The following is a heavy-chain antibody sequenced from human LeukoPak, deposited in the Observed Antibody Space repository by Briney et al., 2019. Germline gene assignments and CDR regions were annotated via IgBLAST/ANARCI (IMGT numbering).Heavy chain of an antibody. CDR3: ARLITAFQAFDS. D-gene: IGHD3-16*01. V-gene: IGHV4-59*08. CDR2: IYYSGST. CDR1: GGSISSYY. Sequence: SETLSLTCTVSGGSISSYYWSWIRQPPGKGLEWIGYIYYSGSTNYNPSLKSRVSISVDTSKNQFSLNLSSVTAADTAVYYCARLITAFQAFDSWGQGTLVTVSS. J-gene: IGHJ4*02.